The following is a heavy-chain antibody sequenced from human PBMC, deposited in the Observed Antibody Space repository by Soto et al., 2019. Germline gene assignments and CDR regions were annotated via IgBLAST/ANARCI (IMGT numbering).Heavy chain of an antibody. D-gene: IGHD3-22*01. CDR1: GFTFDDYA. Sequence: PWGSLRISCAASGFTFDDYAMSWVRQATGKGLEWVSGLNWNGGSTGYADSVEGRFTISRDNAKNSLYLQINSLRTEDTALYYCARDRDSSGFYSAIEYWGQGTLVTVSS. V-gene: IGHV3-20*04. J-gene: IGHJ4*02. CDR3: ARDRDSSGFYSAIEY. CDR2: LNWNGGST.